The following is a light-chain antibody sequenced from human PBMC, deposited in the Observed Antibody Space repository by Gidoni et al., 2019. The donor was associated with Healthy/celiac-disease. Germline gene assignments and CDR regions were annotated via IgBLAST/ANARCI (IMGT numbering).Light chain of an antibody. J-gene: IGKJ5*01. CDR2: AAS. Sequence: DIQLTKSQSSLSASVGDRVTITCRASQGISNYLAWYQQKPGKVPKLLFYAASTLQSGVPSRFSGSGSGTDFTLTISSLQPEDVATYYCQKYNIAPPITFGQXTRLEIK. V-gene: IGKV1-27*01. CDR1: QGISNY. CDR3: QKYNIAPPIT.